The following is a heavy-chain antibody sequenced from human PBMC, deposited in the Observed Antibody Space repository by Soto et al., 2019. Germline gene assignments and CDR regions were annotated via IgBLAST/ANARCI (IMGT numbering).Heavy chain of an antibody. CDR1: GGSISDYY. CDR2: IHDSGNT. Sequence: SETLSLTCTVSGGSISDYYWSWIRQPLGKGLEWIAYIHDSGNTNYNPSLKSRVTILLDTSTNQFSLKLSSVTAADTAVYYCARSYDISSLYFDSWGQGTLVTVSS. J-gene: IGHJ4*02. CDR3: ARSYDISSLYFDS. V-gene: IGHV4-59*01. D-gene: IGHD3-16*01.